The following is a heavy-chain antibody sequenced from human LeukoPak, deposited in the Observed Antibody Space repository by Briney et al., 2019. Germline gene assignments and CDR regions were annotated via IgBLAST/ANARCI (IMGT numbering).Heavy chain of an antibody. J-gene: IGHJ6*03. V-gene: IGHV3-74*01. D-gene: IGHD4-11*01. CDR2: INSDGSST. CDR3: ARGLPYYYYMDV. CDR1: GFTFSSYW. Sequence: GGSLRLSCAASGFTFSSYWMHWVRQAPGKGLVWVSGINSDGSSTSYADSVKGRFTISRDNAKNTLYLQMNSLRAEDTAVYYCARGLPYYYYMDVWGKGTTVTVSS.